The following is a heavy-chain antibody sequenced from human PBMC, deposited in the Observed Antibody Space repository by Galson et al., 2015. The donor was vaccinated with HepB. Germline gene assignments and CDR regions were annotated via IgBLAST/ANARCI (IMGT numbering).Heavy chain of an antibody. Sequence: SLRLSCADSGFTFSSYSINWVRQAPGKGLEWVACISANSDNIYYGDSVKGRFTISRDNAKNSLYLQMNSLRDEDTAVYYCARESTRPWVQVWLPNYYGMDVWGQGTTVTVSS. D-gene: IGHD5-18*01. CDR2: ISANSDNI. CDR3: ARESTRPWVQVWLPNYYGMDV. J-gene: IGHJ6*02. V-gene: IGHV3-48*02. CDR1: GFTFSSYS.